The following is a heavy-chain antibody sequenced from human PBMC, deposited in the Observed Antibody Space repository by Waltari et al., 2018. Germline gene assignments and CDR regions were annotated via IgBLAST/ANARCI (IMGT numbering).Heavy chain of an antibody. CDR3: ARPAAAGTSGWFDP. D-gene: IGHD6-13*01. Sequence: QLQLQESGPGLVKPSETLSLTCTVSGGSISSSRYYWGWLRQPPGKGLEWIGSIYYSGSTYYNPSLKSRVTISVDTSKNQFSLKLSSVTAADTAVYYCARPAAAGTSGWFDPWGQGTLVTVSS. V-gene: IGHV4-39*01. J-gene: IGHJ5*02. CDR2: IYYSGST. CDR1: GGSISSSRYY.